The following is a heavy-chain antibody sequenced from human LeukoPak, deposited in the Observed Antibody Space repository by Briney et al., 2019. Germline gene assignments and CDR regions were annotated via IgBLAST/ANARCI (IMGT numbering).Heavy chain of an antibody. CDR2: IYYSGST. D-gene: IGHD3-9*01. Sequence: SETLSLTCTVSGGSISSYYWSWIRQPPGKGLEWIGYIYYSGSTNYNPSLKSRVTLSVDTSKNQFSLKLSSVTAADTAVYYCARVDLYYYYMDVWGKGTTVTVSS. J-gene: IGHJ6*03. V-gene: IGHV4-59*01. CDR1: GGSISSYY. CDR3: ARVDLYYYYMDV.